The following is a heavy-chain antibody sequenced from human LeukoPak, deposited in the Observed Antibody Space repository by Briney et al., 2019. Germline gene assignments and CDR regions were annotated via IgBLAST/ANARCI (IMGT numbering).Heavy chain of an antibody. V-gene: IGHV3-48*03. D-gene: IGHD3-10*01. CDR1: GFTFSNYE. CDR3: AREHLLWFGEVHITD. Sequence: PGGSLRLSCAASGFTFSNYEMNWVRQAPGKGLDWVAYISRGGRTVDYADSVKGRFTISRDSAKNALYLQMNSLRAEDTAVYYCAREHLLWFGEVHITDWGQGTLVTVSS. J-gene: IGHJ4*02. CDR2: ISRGGRTV.